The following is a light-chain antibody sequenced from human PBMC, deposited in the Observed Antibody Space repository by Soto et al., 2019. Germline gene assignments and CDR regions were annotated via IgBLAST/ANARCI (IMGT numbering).Light chain of an antibody. V-gene: IGLV2-23*01. CDR2: EGS. CDR3: CSYAGSPTFYV. CDR1: SSDVGSYNL. J-gene: IGLJ1*01. Sequence: QSVLTQPASVSGFPGQSITISCTGTSSDVGSYNLVSWYQQHPGKAPKLMIYEGSKRPSGVSNRFSGSKSGNTASLTISGLQAADEADYYCCSYAGSPTFYVFGRGTKVTVL.